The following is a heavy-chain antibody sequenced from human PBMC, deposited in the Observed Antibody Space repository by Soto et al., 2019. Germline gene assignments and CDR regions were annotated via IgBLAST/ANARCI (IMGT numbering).Heavy chain of an antibody. CDR2: ISYDGSNK. Sequence: PGGSLRLSCAASGFTFSSYAMHWVRQAPGKGLEWVAVISYDGSNKYYADSVKGRFTISRDNSKNTLYLQMNSLRAEDTAVYYCARDMVTTVTLIYYYYGMDVWGQGTTVTV. V-gene: IGHV3-30-3*01. CDR1: GFTFSSYA. CDR3: ARDMVTTVTLIYYYYGMDV. D-gene: IGHD4-17*01. J-gene: IGHJ6*02.